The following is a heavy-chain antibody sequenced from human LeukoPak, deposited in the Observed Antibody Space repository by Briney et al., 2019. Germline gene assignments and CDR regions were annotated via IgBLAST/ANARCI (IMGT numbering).Heavy chain of an antibody. CDR3: ARRRYSNWAYYYYMDV. CDR2: IYYSGST. Sequence: IYYSGSTYYNPSLKSRVTISVDTSKNQFSLKLSSVTAADTAVYYCARRRYSNWAYYYYMDVWGKGTTVTVSS. D-gene: IGHD4-11*01. J-gene: IGHJ6*03. V-gene: IGHV4-39*01.